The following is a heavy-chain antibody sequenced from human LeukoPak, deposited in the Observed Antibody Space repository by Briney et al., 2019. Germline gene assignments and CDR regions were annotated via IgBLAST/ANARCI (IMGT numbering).Heavy chain of an antibody. CDR2: ISYDGSNK. CDR3: ARDLEYSNPFDY. J-gene: IGHJ4*02. V-gene: IGHV3-30*03. Sequence: PGGSLRLSCAASGFTFSSYGMHWVRQAPGKGLEWVAVISYDGSNKYYADSVKGRFTISRDNSKNTLYLQMNSLRAEDTAVYYCARDLEYSNPFDYWGQGTLVTVSS. CDR1: GFTFSSYG. D-gene: IGHD6-6*01.